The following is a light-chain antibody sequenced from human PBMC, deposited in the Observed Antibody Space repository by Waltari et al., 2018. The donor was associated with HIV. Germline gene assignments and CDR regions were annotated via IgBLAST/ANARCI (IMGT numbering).Light chain of an antibody. Sequence: SYVLTQPPSQSVAPGQTARVNCGGNNIGSKSVHWYRQTPGQAPVLVVYDDRERPSGIPERFSGSNSGSTATLIISRVEAEDEADYYCQVWDSTSDHRGVFGTGTKVTVL. J-gene: IGLJ1*01. CDR3: QVWDSTSDHRGV. CDR1: NIGSKS. CDR2: DDR. V-gene: IGLV3-21*02.